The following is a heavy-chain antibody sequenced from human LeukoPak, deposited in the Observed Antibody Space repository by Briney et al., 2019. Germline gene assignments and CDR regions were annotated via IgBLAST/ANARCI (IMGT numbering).Heavy chain of an antibody. D-gene: IGHD2-2*01. CDR1: GFTFSSYS. V-gene: IGHV3-21*01. Sequence: GGSLRLSCAASGFTFSSYSMNWVRQAPGKGLEWVSSISSSSSYIYYADSVKGRFTISRDNAKNSLYLQMNSLRAEDTAVYYCARHIPVVVVPAAEGSYFDYWGQGTLVTVSS. J-gene: IGHJ4*02. CDR3: ARHIPVVVVPAAEGSYFDY. CDR2: ISSSSSYI.